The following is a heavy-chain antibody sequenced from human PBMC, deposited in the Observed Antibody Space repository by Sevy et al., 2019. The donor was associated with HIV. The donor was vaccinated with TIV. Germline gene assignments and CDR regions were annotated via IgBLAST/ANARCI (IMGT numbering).Heavy chain of an antibody. Sequence: GESLKISCAASGFTFSSYAMHWVRQAPGKGLEWVAVISYDGSNKYYADSVKGRFTISRDNSKNTLYLQMNSLRAEDTAVYYCAREGGMTPHFDYWGQGTLVTVSS. CDR3: AREGGMTPHFDY. CDR1: GFTFSSYA. CDR2: ISYDGSNK. V-gene: IGHV3-30-3*01. J-gene: IGHJ4*02.